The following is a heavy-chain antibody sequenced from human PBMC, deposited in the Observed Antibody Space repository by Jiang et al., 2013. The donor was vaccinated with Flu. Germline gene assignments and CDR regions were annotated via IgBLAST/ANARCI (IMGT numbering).Heavy chain of an antibody. V-gene: IGHV7-4-1*02. Sequence: SGSELKKPGASVKVSCKASGYTFTSYAMNWVRQAPGQGLEWMGWINTNTGNPTYAQGFTGRFVFSLDTSVSTAYLQISSLKAEDTAVYYCARESGGYYDSSGYYYYFDYWGQGTLVTVSS. J-gene: IGHJ4*02. D-gene: IGHD3-22*01. CDR3: ARESGGYYDSSGYYYYFDY. CDR2: INTNTGNP. CDR1: GYTFTSYA.